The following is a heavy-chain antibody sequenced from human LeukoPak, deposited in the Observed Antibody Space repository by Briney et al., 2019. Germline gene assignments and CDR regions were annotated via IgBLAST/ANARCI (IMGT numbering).Heavy chain of an antibody. D-gene: IGHD3-9*01. J-gene: IGHJ6*02. V-gene: IGHV3-21*01. CDR1: GFTFSSYS. CDR2: ISSSSYI. Sequence: GGSLRLSCAASGFTFSSYSMNWVRQAPGKGLEWVSSISSSSYIFYADSVKGRFTISRDDAKNSLYLQMHSLRAEDTAVYYCARFRSFDSAYYYGIDVWGQGTTVTVSS. CDR3: ARFRSFDSAYYYGIDV.